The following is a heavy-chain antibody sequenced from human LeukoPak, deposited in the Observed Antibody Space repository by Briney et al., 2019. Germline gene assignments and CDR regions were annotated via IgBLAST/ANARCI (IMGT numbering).Heavy chain of an antibody. J-gene: IGHJ4*02. CDR3: ARHGYCSGGSCYWDY. V-gene: IGHV4-4*07. CDR1: GGSISSYN. Sequence: PSETLSLTCTVSGGSISSYNWSWIRQPAGKGLEWIGRLYTSGGTNYIPSLKSRVTMSVDTSKNQFSLKLSSVTAADTAVYYCARHGYCSGGSCYWDYWGQGTLVTVSS. D-gene: IGHD2-15*01. CDR2: LYTSGGT.